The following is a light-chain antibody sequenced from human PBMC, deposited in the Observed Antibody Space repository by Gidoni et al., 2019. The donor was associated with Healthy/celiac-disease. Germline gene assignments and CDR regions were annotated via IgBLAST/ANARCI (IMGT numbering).Light chain of an antibody. CDR2: DAS. Sequence: EIVLAQSPGTLSLTPGERATLSCRASQSANTYLAWYQQRPGQPPRLLIFDASSRATGIPDRFSGSGSGTDFTLTISRLEPQDFAVYYCQQYASSPLTFGQGTRLEIK. CDR1: QSANTY. CDR3: QQYASSPLT. V-gene: IGKV3-20*01. J-gene: IGKJ5*01.